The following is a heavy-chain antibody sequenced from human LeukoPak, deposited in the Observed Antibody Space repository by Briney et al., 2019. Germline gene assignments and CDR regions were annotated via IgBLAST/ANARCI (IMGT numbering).Heavy chain of an antibody. J-gene: IGHJ6*02. D-gene: IGHD6-13*01. CDR2: IYYSGST. CDR3: ARVYPRSSYSSSADHYGMDV. CDR1: GGSISSYY. Sequence: SETLSLTCTVSGGSISSYYWSWIRQPPGKRLEWIGYIYYSGSTNYNPSLKSRVTISVDTSKNQFSLKLSSVTAADTAVYYCARVYPRSSYSSSADHYGMDVWGQGTTVTVSS. V-gene: IGHV4-59*08.